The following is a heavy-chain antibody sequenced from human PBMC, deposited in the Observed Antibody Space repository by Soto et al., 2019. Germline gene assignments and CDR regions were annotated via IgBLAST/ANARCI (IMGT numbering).Heavy chain of an antibody. Sequence: GRSLRLSCAASGFTFSSYSKNWVRQAPGKGLEWVSYISSSSSTIYYAVSVKGRFTISRDNAQNSLYLQMNSLRDEDTAVYYCASGGSSWYERDDAFDIWGQGTMVTVPS. V-gene: IGHV3-48*02. CDR3: ASGGSSWYERDDAFDI. CDR1: GFTFSSYS. J-gene: IGHJ3*02. CDR2: ISSSSSTI. D-gene: IGHD6-13*01.